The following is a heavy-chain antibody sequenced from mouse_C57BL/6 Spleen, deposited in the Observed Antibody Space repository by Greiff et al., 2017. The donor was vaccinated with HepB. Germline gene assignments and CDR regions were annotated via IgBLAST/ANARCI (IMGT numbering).Heavy chain of an antibody. CDR2: IDPETGGT. V-gene: IGHV1-15*01. D-gene: IGHD3-3*01. J-gene: IGHJ1*03. Sequence: QVQLKQSGAELVRPGASVTLSCKASGYTFTDYEMHWVKQTPVHGLEWIGAIDPETGGTAYNQKFKGKAILTADKSSSTAYMELRSLTSEDSAVYYCTRWKANWYFDVWGTGTTVTVSS. CDR1: GYTFTDYE. CDR3: TRWKANWYFDV.